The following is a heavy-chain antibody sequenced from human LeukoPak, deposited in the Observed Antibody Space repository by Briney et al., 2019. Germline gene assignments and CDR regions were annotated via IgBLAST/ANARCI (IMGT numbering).Heavy chain of an antibody. D-gene: IGHD3-22*01. J-gene: IGHJ4*02. CDR3: ARYYDSSGYPPESVDY. Sequence: GGSLRLACAASGFTFSNYWMSWVRQAPGKGLEWVANIKQDGSEKYYVDSVKGRFTISRDNAKNSLYLQMNSLRAEDTAVYYCARYYDSSGYPPESVDYWGQGTLVTVSS. V-gene: IGHV3-7*01. CDR1: GFTFSNYW. CDR2: IKQDGSEK.